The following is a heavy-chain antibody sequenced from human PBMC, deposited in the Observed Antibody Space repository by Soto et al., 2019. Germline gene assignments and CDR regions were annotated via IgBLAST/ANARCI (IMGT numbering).Heavy chain of an antibody. Sequence: PGGSLRLSCAASGFTFSSYGMHWVRQAPGKGLEWVAVIWYDGSNKYYADSVKGRFTISRDNSKNTLYLQMNSLRAEDTAVYYCARDTDIVATTYDIDDWGQGTRVTVAS. CDR1: GFTFSSYG. CDR3: ARDTDIVATTYDIDD. J-gene: IGHJ4*02. CDR2: IWYDGSNK. D-gene: IGHD5-12*01. V-gene: IGHV3-33*01.